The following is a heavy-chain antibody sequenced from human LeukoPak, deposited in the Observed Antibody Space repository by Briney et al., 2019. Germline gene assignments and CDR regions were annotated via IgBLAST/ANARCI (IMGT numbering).Heavy chain of an antibody. CDR1: GYSFTSYY. CDR2: INPSGSSA. Sequence: ASVKVSCKASGYSFTSYYMHWVRQAPGQGLEWMGFINPSGSSAAYAQKFQGRLTMTRDMFTSTAYMELRSLRSDDTAVYYCAREPLYYYYMDVWGKGTTVTISS. J-gene: IGHJ6*03. CDR3: AREPLYYYYMDV. V-gene: IGHV1-46*01.